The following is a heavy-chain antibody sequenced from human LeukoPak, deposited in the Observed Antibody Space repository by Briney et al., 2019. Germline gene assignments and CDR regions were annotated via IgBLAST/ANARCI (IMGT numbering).Heavy chain of an antibody. D-gene: IGHD3-10*01. V-gene: IGHV4-39*07. CDR3: ARVTYYCASGTYYSFDY. J-gene: IGHJ4*02. CDR1: GGPISSSSYY. Sequence: PSETLSLTCTVSGGPISSSSYYWGWIRQPPGKGLEWIGSIYYSGSTYYNPSLESRVTISVDTSKNQFSLKLSSVTAADSAVYYCARVTYYCASGTYYSFDYWGQGALVTVSS. CDR2: IYYSGST.